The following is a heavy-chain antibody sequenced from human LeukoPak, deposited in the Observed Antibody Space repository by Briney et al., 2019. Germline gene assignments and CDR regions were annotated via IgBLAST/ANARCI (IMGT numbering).Heavy chain of an antibody. J-gene: IGHJ6*02. Sequence: XXSXXRQPPGXGLEWIGEINHSGSTNYNPSLKSRVTISVDTSKNQFSLKLSSVTAADTAVYYCARGQRRLTYYYYGMDVWGQGTTVTVSS. CDR2: INHSGST. CDR1: X. V-gene: IGHV4-34*01. D-gene: IGHD2-2*01. CDR3: ARGQRRLTYYYYGMDV.